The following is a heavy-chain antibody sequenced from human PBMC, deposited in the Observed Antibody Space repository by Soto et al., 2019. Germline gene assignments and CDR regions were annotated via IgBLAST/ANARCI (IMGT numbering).Heavy chain of an antibody. CDR1: GYTFTSYD. J-gene: IGHJ6*02. Sequence: QVQLVQSGAEVKKPGASVKVSCKASGYTFTSYDINWVRQATGQGLEWMGWMNPNSGNTGYAKKFQVRVTMTRNTSIRTAYMELSSLRSEDKAVYYCACWTIVGDGMGVWGQGTTVTVSS. CDR2: MNPNSGNT. D-gene: IGHD3-10*01. CDR3: ACWTIVGDGMGV. V-gene: IGHV1-8*01.